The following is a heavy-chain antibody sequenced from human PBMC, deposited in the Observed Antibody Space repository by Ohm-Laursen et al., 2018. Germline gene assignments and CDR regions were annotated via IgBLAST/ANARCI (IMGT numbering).Heavy chain of an antibody. Sequence: GSLRLSCAASGLTLKSYSMNWVRQAPGKGLEWVSSISFSGSHIYYADSVKGRFTISRDNSKNTLYLQMNSLRAEDTAVYYCAKDSPGGYSSSWYSPDYWGQGTLVTVSS. CDR2: ISFSGSHI. V-gene: IGHV3-21*01. J-gene: IGHJ4*02. CDR3: AKDSPGGYSSSWYSPDY. D-gene: IGHD6-13*01. CDR1: GLTLKSYS.